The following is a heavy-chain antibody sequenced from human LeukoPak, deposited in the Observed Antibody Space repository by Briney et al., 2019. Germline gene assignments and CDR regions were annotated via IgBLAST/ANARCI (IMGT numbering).Heavy chain of an antibody. Sequence: ASVKVSCKVSGYTLTELSMHWERQAPGKGLEWMGGFDPEDGETIYAQKFQGRVTMTEDKSTNTAYMELSSLRSEDTAVYYCARQIYDILTGYYDYYYFYMDVWGKGTTVTVSS. D-gene: IGHD3-9*01. J-gene: IGHJ6*03. CDR3: ARQIYDILTGYYDYYYFYMDV. CDR1: GYTLTELS. V-gene: IGHV1-24*01. CDR2: FDPEDGET.